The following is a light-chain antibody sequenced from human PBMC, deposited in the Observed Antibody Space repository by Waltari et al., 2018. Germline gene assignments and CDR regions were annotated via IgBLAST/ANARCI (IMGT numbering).Light chain of an antibody. CDR1: QSVSSY. Sequence: EIVLTQSPATLSLSPGERATLSCRASQSVSSYLAWYQQKPGQAPRLLIFDASNRATGIPARFSASGSETDFTLAITSLYPEDFAVYYCQQRSNWPPSTFGHGTKVEV. J-gene: IGKJ1*01. CDR2: DAS. CDR3: QQRSNWPPST. V-gene: IGKV3-11*01.